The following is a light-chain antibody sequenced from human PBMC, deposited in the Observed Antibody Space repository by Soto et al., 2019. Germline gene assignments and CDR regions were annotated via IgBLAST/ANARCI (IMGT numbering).Light chain of an antibody. CDR2: GAS. Sequence: EIVMTQSPATLSVSPGERATLSCRASQSVSSNLAWYQQKPGQAPRLLIYGASTRATGIPARFSGSGSGTEFTLTISSLQSEYFAFYYCQQYNNWPRTFGQGTKLEIK. CDR1: QSVSSN. CDR3: QQYNNWPRT. V-gene: IGKV3-15*01. J-gene: IGKJ2*01.